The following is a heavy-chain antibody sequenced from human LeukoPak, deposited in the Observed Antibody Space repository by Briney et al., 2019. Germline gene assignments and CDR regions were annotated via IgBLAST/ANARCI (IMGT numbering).Heavy chain of an antibody. CDR3: ARVDDAFDI. J-gene: IGHJ3*02. CDR2: INYGGST. CDR1: GGSVSSGGFY. V-gene: IGHV4-31*03. Sequence: SQTLSLTCTVSGGSVSSGGFYWNWIRQHPGKGLEWIGYINYGGSTYYNPSLKSRVTISVDTSKNQFSLKLSSVTAADTAVYYCARVDDAFDIWGQGTMVTVSS.